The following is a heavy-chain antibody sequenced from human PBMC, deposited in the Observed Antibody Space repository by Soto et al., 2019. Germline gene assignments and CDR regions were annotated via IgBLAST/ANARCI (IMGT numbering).Heavy chain of an antibody. D-gene: IGHD1-26*01. Sequence: QVQLQQWGAGLLKPSETLSLTCAVYGGSFSGYYWSWIRQPPGKGLEWIGEINHSGSTNYNPSLKSRVTISVDTSKNQFSLKLRSVTAADTAVYYCARGRSEGAVPNWYFDLWGRGTLVTVSS. CDR1: GGSFSGYY. J-gene: IGHJ2*01. V-gene: IGHV4-34*01. CDR3: ARGRSEGAVPNWYFDL. CDR2: INHSGST.